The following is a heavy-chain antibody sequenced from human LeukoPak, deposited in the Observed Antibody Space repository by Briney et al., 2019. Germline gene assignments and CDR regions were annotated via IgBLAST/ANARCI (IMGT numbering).Heavy chain of an antibody. Sequence: GGSLRLSCEGSGFTFRSHWLNWVRQPPGKGPVWVADIDPDGTTVNYADSVKGRFTVSRDNARNTLYLFMHSLRAEDPAVYFCARHRRREYSGYDPFDYWGRGTLVTVSS. V-gene: IGHV3-74*01. J-gene: IGHJ4*02. CDR1: GFTFRSHW. D-gene: IGHD5-12*01. CDR2: IDPDGTTV. CDR3: ARHRRREYSGYDPFDY.